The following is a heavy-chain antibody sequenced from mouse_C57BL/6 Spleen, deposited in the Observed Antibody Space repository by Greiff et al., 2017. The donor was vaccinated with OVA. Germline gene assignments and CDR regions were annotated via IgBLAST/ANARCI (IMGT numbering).Heavy chain of an antibody. J-gene: IGHJ2*01. D-gene: IGHD1-1*01. V-gene: IGHV1-15*01. Sequence: QVQLKQSGAELVRPGASVTLSCKASGYTFTDYEMHWVKQTPVHGLEWIGAIDPETGGTAYNQKFKGKAILTADKSSSTAYMELRSLTSEDSAVYYCTRYGYYGSNFDYWGQGTTLTVSS. CDR2: IDPETGGT. CDR1: GYTFTDYE. CDR3: TRYGYYGSNFDY.